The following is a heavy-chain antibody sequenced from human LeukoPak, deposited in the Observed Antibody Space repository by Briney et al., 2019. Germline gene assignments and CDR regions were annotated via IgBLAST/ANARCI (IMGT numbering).Heavy chain of an antibody. CDR2: IKQDGSEK. V-gene: IGHV3-7*01. D-gene: IGHD6-6*01. CDR1: GFTFNTYW. Sequence: GGSLRLSCAASGFTFNTYWMSWVRQAPGKGLEWVANIKQDGSEKYYVDSVKGRFTISRDNAKNSLYLQMNSLRAEDTAVYYCARLSIASPSTFDYWGQGTLVTVSS. J-gene: IGHJ4*02. CDR3: ARLSIASPSTFDY.